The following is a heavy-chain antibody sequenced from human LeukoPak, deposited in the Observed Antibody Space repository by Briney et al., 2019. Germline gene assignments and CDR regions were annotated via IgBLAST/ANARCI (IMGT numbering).Heavy chain of an antibody. Sequence: GGSLRLSCAASGFTFSSYSMNWVRQAPGKGLEWVSSISSSSSYIYYADSVKGRFTISRDNAKNSLYLQMNSLRAGDTAVYYCARAPKYCSSTSCYVNWFDPWGQGTLVTVSS. CDR2: ISSSSSYI. CDR1: GFTFSSYS. D-gene: IGHD2-2*01. J-gene: IGHJ5*02. CDR3: ARAPKYCSSTSCYVNWFDP. V-gene: IGHV3-21*01.